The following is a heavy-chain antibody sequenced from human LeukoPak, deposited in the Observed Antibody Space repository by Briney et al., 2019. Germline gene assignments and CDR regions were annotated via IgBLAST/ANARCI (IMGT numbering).Heavy chain of an antibody. CDR3: ARHSLGYTAHDY. CDR2: IYYSGST. V-gene: IGHV4-39*01. J-gene: IGHJ4*02. D-gene: IGHD3-16*02. Sequence: PSETLSLTCTVSGGSISSSSYSWGWIRQPPGKGLEWIGSIYYSGSTYYNPSLKSRVTISVDTSKNQFSLKLSSVTAADTAVYYCARHSLGYTAHDYWGQGTLVTVSS. CDR1: GGSISSSSYS.